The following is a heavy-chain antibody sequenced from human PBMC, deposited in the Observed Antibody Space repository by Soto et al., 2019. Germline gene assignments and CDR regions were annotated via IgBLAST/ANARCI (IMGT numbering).Heavy chain of an antibody. CDR3: AKAGEIFGLVIFAYLDF. V-gene: IGHV3-30*18. Sequence: QVQLVESGGGVVQPGKSLRLSCATSGLTFNSYALHWVRQAPGKGLEWVALISNDGSKTFYADSVKGRFTISRDTAKNTLFLQMNSLTTEDTAVYFCAKAGEIFGLVIFAYLDFWGQGTLVAVSS. CDR2: ISNDGSKT. CDR1: GLTFNSYA. J-gene: IGHJ4*02. D-gene: IGHD3-3*01.